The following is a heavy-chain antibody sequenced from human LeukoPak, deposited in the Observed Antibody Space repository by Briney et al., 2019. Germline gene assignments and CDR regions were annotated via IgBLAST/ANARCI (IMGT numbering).Heavy chain of an antibody. J-gene: IGHJ3*02. D-gene: IGHD2-15*01. CDR3: ARDLCSGGSCPDDAFDI. CDR1: GFTVSSNY. CDR2: IYSGGST. Sequence: GGSLRLSCAASGFTVSSNYMSWVRQAPGKGLEWVSVIYSGGSTYYADSVKGRFTISRDNSKNTLYLQMNSLRAEDTAAYYCARDLCSGGSCPDDAFDIWGQGTMVTVSS. V-gene: IGHV3-66*01.